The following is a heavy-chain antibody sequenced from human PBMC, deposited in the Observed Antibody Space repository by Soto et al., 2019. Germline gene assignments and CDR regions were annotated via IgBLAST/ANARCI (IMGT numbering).Heavy chain of an antibody. V-gene: IGHV2-5*02. CDR2: IYWDDDK. J-gene: IGHJ5*02. CDR3: AHSLYDYVWGTNWFDP. D-gene: IGHD3-16*01. CDR1: GFSLSTSGVG. Sequence: QITLKESGPTLVKPTQTLTLTCTFSGFSLSTSGVGVGWIRQPPGKALECLALIYWDDDKRYSPSLKSRLTITTDTSKNQVVLTMTNMDPVDTATYYCAHSLYDYVWGTNWFDPWGQGTLVTVSS.